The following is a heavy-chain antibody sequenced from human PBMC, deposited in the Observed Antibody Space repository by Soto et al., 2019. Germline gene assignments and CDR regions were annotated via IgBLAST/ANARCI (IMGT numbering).Heavy chain of an antibody. D-gene: IGHD2-15*01. Sequence: QITLKESGPTLVKPTQTLTLTCTFSGFSLSTSGVGVGWIRQPPGKALEWLALIYWDDAERYRASLKSRLTITKDTSNNQVVLTMTNMDPVDTGTYYCVRKKNYCRGGTCYNDPFDFWGQGTMVTVSS. J-gene: IGHJ3*01. CDR2: IYWDDAE. CDR3: VRKKNYCRGGTCYNDPFDF. CDR1: GFSLSTSGVG. V-gene: IGHV2-5*04.